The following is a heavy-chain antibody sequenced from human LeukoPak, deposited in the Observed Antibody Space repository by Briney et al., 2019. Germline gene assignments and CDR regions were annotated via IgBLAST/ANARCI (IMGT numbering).Heavy chain of an antibody. Sequence: PGGSLRLSCAASGFTFSSYEMNWVRQAPGKGLECLSYISGSGSTIYYADSVKGRFTISRDNAKNSLYLQMNSLRAEDTAVYYRARDQSTVGGPGYLDSWGQGTLVTVSS. CDR1: GFTFSSYE. CDR3: ARDQSTVGGPGYLDS. CDR2: ISGSGSTI. V-gene: IGHV3-48*03. J-gene: IGHJ4*02. D-gene: IGHD4-11*01.